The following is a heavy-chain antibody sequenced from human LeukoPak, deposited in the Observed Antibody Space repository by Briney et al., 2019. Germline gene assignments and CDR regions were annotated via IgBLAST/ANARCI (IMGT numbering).Heavy chain of an antibody. D-gene: IGHD5/OR15-5a*01. CDR3: AKDSVSGLCYY. Sequence: GGSLRLSCTASGFTFSSYTMSWVLQAPGKGLEWVSAISGSGGSTYYADSVKGRFTISRDNSKNTLYLQMNSLRAEDTAVYYCAKDSVSGLCYYCGQGTLVTVSS. CDR2: ISGSGGST. CDR1: GFTFSSYT. V-gene: IGHV3-23*01. J-gene: IGHJ4*02.